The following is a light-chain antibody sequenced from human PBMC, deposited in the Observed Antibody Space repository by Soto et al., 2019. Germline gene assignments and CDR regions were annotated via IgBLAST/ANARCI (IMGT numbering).Light chain of an antibody. V-gene: IGKV3-11*01. CDR1: QSVSRY. J-gene: IGKJ5*01. CDR3: QQRSNWLT. Sequence: EIVLTQSPATLSLSPGERATLSCRASQSVSRYLAWYQQKPGQAPTLLIYDASYRATGLPARFSGSGSGTDFTLTINSLAPEDFAVYYCQQRSNWLTFGQGTRLEIK. CDR2: DAS.